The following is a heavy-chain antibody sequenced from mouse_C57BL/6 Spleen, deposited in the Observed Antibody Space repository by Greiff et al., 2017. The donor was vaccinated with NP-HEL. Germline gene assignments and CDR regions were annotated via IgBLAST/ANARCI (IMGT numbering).Heavy chain of an antibody. Sequence: QVQLQQPGAELVKPGASVKMSCKASGYTFTSYWITWVKQRPGQGLEWIGDIYPGSGSTNYNEKFKSKATLTVDTSSSTAYMQLSSLTSEDSAVYYCARSGYYSNYESFAYWGQRTLVTVSA. J-gene: IGHJ3*01. V-gene: IGHV1-55*01. D-gene: IGHD2-5*01. CDR3: ARSGYYSNYESFAY. CDR2: IYPGSGST. CDR1: GYTFTSYW.